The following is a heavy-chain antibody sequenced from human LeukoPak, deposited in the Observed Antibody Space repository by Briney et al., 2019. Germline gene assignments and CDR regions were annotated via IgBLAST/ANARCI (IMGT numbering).Heavy chain of an antibody. CDR3: ARVRKTGYSSGWYGYYFDY. V-gene: IGHV1-2*04. CDR1: GYTFTGYY. D-gene: IGHD6-19*01. Sequence: ASVKVSCKASGYTFTGYYMHWVRQAPGQGLEWMGWINPNSGGTNYAQKFQGWVTMTRDTSISTAYMELSRLRSDDTAVYYCARVRKTGYSSGWYGYYFDYWGQGTLVTVSS. J-gene: IGHJ4*02. CDR2: INPNSGGT.